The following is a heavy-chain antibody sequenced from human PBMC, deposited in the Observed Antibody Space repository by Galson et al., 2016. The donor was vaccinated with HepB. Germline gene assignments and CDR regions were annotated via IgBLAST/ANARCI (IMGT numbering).Heavy chain of an antibody. J-gene: IGHJ1*01. CDR1: GYNFNDYW. CDR2: IFPGDSDT. CDR3: ARPGNSRDYPQYLQH. V-gene: IGHV5-51*01. Sequence: QSGAEVKKPGQSLRISCQGSGYNFNDYWIGWARQMPGKGLEWMGIIFPGDSDTRYSPSFQGQVTISVDRSNSTAYLQWSGLKTSDTGIYFCARPGNSRDYPQYLQHWGPGTPVTVSS. D-gene: IGHD3-16*01.